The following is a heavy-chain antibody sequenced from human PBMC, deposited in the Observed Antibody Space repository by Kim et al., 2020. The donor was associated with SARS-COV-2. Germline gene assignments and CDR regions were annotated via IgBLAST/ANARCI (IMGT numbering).Heavy chain of an antibody. CDR2: INHSGST. D-gene: IGHD5-12*01. J-gene: IGHJ4*02. Sequence: SETLSLTCAVYGGSFSGYYWSWIRQPPGKGLEWIGEINHSGSTNYNPSLKSRVTISVDTSKNQFSLKLSSLTAADTAVYYCARGGERGLRFGYWGQGTLV. V-gene: IGHV4-34*01. CDR1: GGSFSGYY. CDR3: ARGGERGLRFGY.